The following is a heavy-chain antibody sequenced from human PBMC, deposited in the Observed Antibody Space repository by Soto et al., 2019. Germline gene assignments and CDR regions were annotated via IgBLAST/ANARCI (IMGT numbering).Heavy chain of an antibody. J-gene: IGHJ6*02. Sequence: VSCPTPAYTFTRNSIRFARPATGQRLEWMGWINARNGDTKSSQKFQVRVTTTRDTSASTAYLKLSSMSSEDTAVYYCARDQNYYYDSNGLWCFYEYSMDAWGQGPTVTSP. CDR3: ARDQNYYYDSNGLWCFYEYSMDA. D-gene: IGHD3-22*01. CDR2: INARNGDT. CDR1: AYTFTRNS. V-gene: IGHV1-3*01.